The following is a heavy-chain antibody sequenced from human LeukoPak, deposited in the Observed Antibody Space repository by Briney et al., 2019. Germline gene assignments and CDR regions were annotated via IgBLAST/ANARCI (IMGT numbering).Heavy chain of an antibody. CDR2: ISYDGSNK. CDR3: ARALLGGVIAAFDY. D-gene: IGHD3-16*02. CDR1: GFTFSSYA. J-gene: IGHJ4*02. Sequence: GSLRLSCAASGFTFSSYAMHWVRQAPGKGLEWVAVISYDGSNKYYADSVKGRFTISRDNSKNTLYLQMNSLRAEDTAVYYCARALLGGVIAAFDYWGQGTLVTVSS. V-gene: IGHV3-30-3*01.